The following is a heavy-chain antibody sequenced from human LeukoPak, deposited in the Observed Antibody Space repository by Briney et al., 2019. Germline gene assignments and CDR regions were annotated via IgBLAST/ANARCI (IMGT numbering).Heavy chain of an antibody. J-gene: IGHJ4*02. Sequence: SETLSLTCGVSGGSITNTNYWTCVRQPPGKGLEWIGEVNLQGSTNYNPSLMGRVAISVDTSENHISLQLTSVTAADTAVYYCAREGGPYRPLDYSGQGTLVTVSS. CDR3: AREGGPYRPLDY. CDR1: GGSITNTNY. V-gene: IGHV4-4*02. CDR2: VNLQGST.